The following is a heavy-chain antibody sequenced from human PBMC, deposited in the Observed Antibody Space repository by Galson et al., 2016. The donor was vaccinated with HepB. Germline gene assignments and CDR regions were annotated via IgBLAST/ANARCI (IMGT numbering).Heavy chain of an antibody. CDR3: ARRMRLYYYAL. CDR1: GGSISSSSYY. J-gene: IGHJ4*02. V-gene: IGHV4-39*01. CDR2: IYYSGST. D-gene: IGHD3-10*01. Sequence: ETLSLTCSVSGGSISSSSYYWDWIRQPPGKGLEWIGNIYYSGSTFYNPSFKTRVTISVDTSKNQFSLRLSSVTAADTAVYYCARRMRLYYYALWGQGTLVTVSS.